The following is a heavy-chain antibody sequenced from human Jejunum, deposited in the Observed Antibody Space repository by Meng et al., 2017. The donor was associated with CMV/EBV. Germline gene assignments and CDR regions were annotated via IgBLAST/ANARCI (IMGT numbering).Heavy chain of an antibody. CDR3: VRDPPQELFLFDY. CDR1: GFTFSNYW. V-gene: IGHV3-74*01. J-gene: IGHJ4*02. Sequence: LRLXXXASGFTFSNYWMHWVRQAPGKGLVWVSRINHDGSSINYADSVQGRFTISRDNAKNTLDLQMNSLRADDTAVYYCVRDPPQELFLFDYWGPGTLVTVSS. CDR2: INHDGSSI. D-gene: IGHD3-10*01.